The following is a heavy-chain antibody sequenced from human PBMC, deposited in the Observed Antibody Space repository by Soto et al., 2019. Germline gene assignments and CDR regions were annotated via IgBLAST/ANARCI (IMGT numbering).Heavy chain of an antibody. Sequence: SGPTLVDPTETLTLTCTFSGLSLNNDILCVILIRQPPGKALEWLAHIFSNDDKSYSTSLKSRLTISKDTSRSQVVLTMTNTDPVASHTCYGAIVQDCPRTGRYLVCFDTWGHGTLETVSS. D-gene: IGHD2-21*01. V-gene: IGHV2-26*01. J-gene: IGHJ5*01. CDR2: IFSNDDK. CDR1: GLSLNNDILC. CDR3: AIVQDCPRTGRYLVCFDT.